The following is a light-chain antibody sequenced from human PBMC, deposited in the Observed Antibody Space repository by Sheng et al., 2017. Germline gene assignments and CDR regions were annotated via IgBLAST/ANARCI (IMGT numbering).Light chain of an antibody. CDR3: QQHSSWPGT. J-gene: IGKJ2*01. CDR2: GAS. CDR1: QSVSIY. V-gene: IGKV3-11*01. Sequence: EIVLTQSPATLSLSPGERATLSCRASQSVSIYLAWYQQKPGQAPRLLIYGASNRATGIPARFSGSGSGADFTLTVSSLEPEXFAVYYCQQHSSWPGTFGQGTKLEI.